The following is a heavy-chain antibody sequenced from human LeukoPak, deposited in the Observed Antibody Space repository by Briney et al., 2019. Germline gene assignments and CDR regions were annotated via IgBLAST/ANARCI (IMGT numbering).Heavy chain of an antibody. Sequence: SETLSLTCIVSGGSISPYYWSWIRQPPGSGLEWIAYIYYSGSTSYNPSLKSRVAISVDTSNNEVSLKLSSVTAAATAVYYCARQGYCGGGSCYGNSWAKETRVTVSS. J-gene: IGHJ4*02. D-gene: IGHD2-15*01. CDR3: ARQGYCGGGSCYGNS. V-gene: IGHV4-59*08. CDR2: IYYSGST. CDR1: GGSISPYY.